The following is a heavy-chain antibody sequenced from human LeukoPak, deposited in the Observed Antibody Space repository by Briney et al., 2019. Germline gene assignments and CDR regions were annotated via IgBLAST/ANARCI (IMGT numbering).Heavy chain of an antibody. CDR3: ASSGWSGPIDY. J-gene: IGHJ4*02. D-gene: IGHD6-19*01. Sequence: GGSLRLSCAASGFTFSSYWMSWVRQAPGKGLEWVANIKQNGSEKYYVDSVKGRFTISRDNSKNTLYLQMNSLRAEDTAVYYCASSGWSGPIDYWGQGTLVTVSS. CDR2: IKQNGSEK. CDR1: GFTFSSYW. V-gene: IGHV3-7*03.